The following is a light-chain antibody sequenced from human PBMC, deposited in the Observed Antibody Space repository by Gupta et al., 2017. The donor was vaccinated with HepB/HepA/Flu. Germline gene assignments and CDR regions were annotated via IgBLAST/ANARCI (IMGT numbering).Light chain of an antibody. Sequence: EVVLTQSPGTLSLSPGERATLSCRASQSVTRTYLGWYQQKPGQPPRLLIYGASRTATRIPDRFSGSGSGTDFTLSIIRLEPEDFAVYYCHQDCSSAITFGHGTKVDIK. CDR3: HQDCSSAIT. J-gene: IGKJ3*01. CDR1: QSVTRTY. CDR2: GAS. V-gene: IGKV3-20*01.